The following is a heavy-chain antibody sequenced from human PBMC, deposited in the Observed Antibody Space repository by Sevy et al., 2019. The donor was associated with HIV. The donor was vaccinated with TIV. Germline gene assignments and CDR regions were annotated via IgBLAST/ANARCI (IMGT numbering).Heavy chain of an antibody. CDR2: TYYKSKWYS. CDR3: ARPVAALDFWYFDL. D-gene: IGHD6-19*01. Sequence: KQSQTFSLTCAISGDSVSSNNAAWNWIRQSPSRGLEWLGRTYYKSKWYSHYAVSVKSRMTINPDRSVNQFSLQLNSVTPEDTAASYCARPVAALDFWYFDLWGRGTLVTVSS. V-gene: IGHV6-1*01. J-gene: IGHJ2*01. CDR1: GDSVSSNNAA.